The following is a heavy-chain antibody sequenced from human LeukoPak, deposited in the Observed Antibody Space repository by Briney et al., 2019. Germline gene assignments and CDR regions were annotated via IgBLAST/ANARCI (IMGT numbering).Heavy chain of an antibody. V-gene: IGHV4-34*01. CDR2: INHSGST. J-gene: IGHJ4*02. CDR1: GGSFSGYY. CDR3: ARGYCSGGSCYAQPNFDC. Sequence: SETLSLTCAVYGGSFSGYYWSWIRQPPGKGLEWIGEINHSGSTNYNPSLKSRVTISVDTSKNQFSLKLSSVTAADTAVYYCARGYCSGGSCYAQPNFDCWGQGTLVTVSS. D-gene: IGHD2-15*01.